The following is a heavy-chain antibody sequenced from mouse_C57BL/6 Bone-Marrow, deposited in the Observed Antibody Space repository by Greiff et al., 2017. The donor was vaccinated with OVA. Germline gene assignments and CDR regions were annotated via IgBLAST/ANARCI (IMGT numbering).Heavy chain of an antibody. V-gene: IGHV1-19*01. CDR2: INPYNGGT. CDR1: GYTFTDSY. CDR3: ARFKEWFSFDY. J-gene: IGHJ2*01. D-gene: IGHD1-3*01. Sequence: EVQLQQSGPVLVKPGASVKMSCKASGYTFTDSYMNWVKQSHGKSLEWIGVINPYNGGTSYNQKFKGKATLTVDKSSSTAYMELNSLTSEDSAVYYCARFKEWFSFDYWGQGTTLTVSS.